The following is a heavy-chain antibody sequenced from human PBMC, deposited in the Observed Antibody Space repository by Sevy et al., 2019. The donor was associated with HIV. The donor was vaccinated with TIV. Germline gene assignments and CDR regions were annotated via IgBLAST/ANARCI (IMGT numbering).Heavy chain of an antibody. V-gene: IGHV3-23*01. CDR3: ATQQQLVLFDAFDI. J-gene: IGHJ3*02. CDR1: GFTFSSYA. D-gene: IGHD6-13*01. Sequence: GGSLRLSCAASGFTFSSYAMSWVRQAPGKGLEWVSAISGSGYSTYYAHSVKGRFTISRDNSKNTLYLQMNSLRAEDTAVYFCATQQQLVLFDAFDIWGQGTMVTVSS. CDR2: ISGSGYST.